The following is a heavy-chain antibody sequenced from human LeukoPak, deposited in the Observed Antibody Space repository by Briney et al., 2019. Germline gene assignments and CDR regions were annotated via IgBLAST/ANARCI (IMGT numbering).Heavy chain of an antibody. CDR1: GFTFSSYG. J-gene: IGHJ4*02. Sequence: PGGSLRLSCAASGFTFSSYGMHWVRQDPGKGLEWVAFIRYDGSNKYYADSVKGRFTISRDNSKNTLYLQMNSLRAEDTAVYYCAQDRNRQNYYGSGSSPFDYWGQGTLVTVSS. CDR2: IRYDGSNK. CDR3: AQDRNRQNYYGSGSSPFDY. V-gene: IGHV3-30*02. D-gene: IGHD3-10*01.